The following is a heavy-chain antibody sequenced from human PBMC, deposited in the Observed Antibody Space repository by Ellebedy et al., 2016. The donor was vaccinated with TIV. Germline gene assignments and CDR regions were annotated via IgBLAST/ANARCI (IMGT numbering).Heavy chain of an antibody. CDR2: ISYDESTK. V-gene: IGHV3-33*08. CDR3: AGGISVAGTSLGF. CDR1: GFTFGNYW. Sequence: GESLKISCAASGFTFGNYWMNWVRQAPGKGLARVAVISYDESTKYYVDSVKGRFTISRDNSKNTLYLQMNSLRAEDTAVYYCAGGISVAGTSLGFWGQGTLVTVSS. D-gene: IGHD6-19*01. J-gene: IGHJ4*02.